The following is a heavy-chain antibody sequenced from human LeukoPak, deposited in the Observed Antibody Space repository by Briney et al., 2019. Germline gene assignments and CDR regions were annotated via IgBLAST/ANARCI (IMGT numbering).Heavy chain of an antibody. D-gene: IGHD5-24*01. CDR3: ASRRYGYIADAFDI. J-gene: IGHJ3*02. Sequence: GSLRLSCAASGFTVSSNYMSWVRQAPGKGLEWVSVIYSGGSTYYADSVKGRFTISRDNSKNTLYLQMNSLRAEDTAVYYCASRRYGYIADAFDIWGQGTMVTVSS. CDR2: IYSGGST. CDR1: GFTVSSNY. V-gene: IGHV3-66*01.